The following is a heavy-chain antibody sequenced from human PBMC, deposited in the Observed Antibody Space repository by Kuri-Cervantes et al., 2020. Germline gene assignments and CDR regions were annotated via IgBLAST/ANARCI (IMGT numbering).Heavy chain of an antibody. Sequence: GGSLTLSCAAYGFTFSGYYMSWIRQAPGKGLEWVSYISSSGSTIYNADSVKGRFTISRDNDKNSLYLQMNSLRAEDTAVYYCASDCSGGSCFVFGMDVWGQGTTVTVSS. CDR3: ASDCSGGSCFVFGMDV. D-gene: IGHD2-15*01. J-gene: IGHJ6*02. V-gene: IGHV3-11*01. CDR1: GFTFSGYY. CDR2: ISSSGSTI.